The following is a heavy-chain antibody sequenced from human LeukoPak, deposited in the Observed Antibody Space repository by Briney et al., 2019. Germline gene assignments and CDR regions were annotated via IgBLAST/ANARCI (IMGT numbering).Heavy chain of an antibody. V-gene: IGHV1-69*01. CDR3: ARDSEGSPHD. Sequence: SVKVSCKASGGTFSSYAISWVRQAPGQGLEWMGGIIPIFGTANYAQKFQGRVTITADESTSTAYMELSRLRSDDTAVYYRARDSEGSPHDWGQGTLVTVSS. J-gene: IGHJ4*02. CDR1: GGTFSSYA. CDR2: IIPIFGTA. D-gene: IGHD3-10*01.